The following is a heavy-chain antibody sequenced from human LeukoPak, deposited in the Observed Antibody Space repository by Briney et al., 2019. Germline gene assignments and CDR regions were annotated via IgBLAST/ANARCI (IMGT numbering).Heavy chain of an antibody. CDR3: ARGRYSYGLDY. J-gene: IGHJ4*02. CDR2: IYSGGST. V-gene: IGHV3-53*01. D-gene: IGHD5-18*01. CDR1: GITFGNNW. Sequence: GGSLRLSCAASGITFGNNWMHWVRQAPGKGLEWVSVIYSGGSTYYADSVKGRFTISRDNSKNTLYLQMNSLRAEDTAVYYCARGRYSYGLDYWGQGTLVTVSS.